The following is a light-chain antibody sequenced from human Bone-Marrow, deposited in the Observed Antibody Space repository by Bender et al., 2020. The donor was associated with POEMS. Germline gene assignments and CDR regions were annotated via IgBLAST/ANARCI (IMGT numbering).Light chain of an antibody. Sequence: SYELTQPPSVSVSPGQTARIACSGDGWSKEYAYWYQQKPGQAPVMVIYKNNERPSGVPARFSGSKSGTSASLAISDIQSEDEGDYYCSSWDDSLSGWVFGGGTKLTVL. V-gene: IGLV3-25*02. CDR2: KNN. J-gene: IGLJ3*02. CDR3: SSWDDSLSGWV. CDR1: GWSKEY.